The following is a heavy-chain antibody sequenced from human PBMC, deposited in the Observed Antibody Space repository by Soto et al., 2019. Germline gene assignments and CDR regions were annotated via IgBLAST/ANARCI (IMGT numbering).Heavy chain of an antibody. Sequence: SETLSLTCTVSGGSISSYYWSWIRQPPGKGLEWIGYIYYSGSTNYNPSLKSRVTISVDTSKNQFSLKLNSMTAADTAVYYCARRTYSGSSYYFDYWGQGTQVTVS. CDR2: IYYSGST. CDR3: ARRTYSGSSYYFDY. V-gene: IGHV4-59*08. D-gene: IGHD5-12*01. CDR1: GGSISSYY. J-gene: IGHJ4*02.